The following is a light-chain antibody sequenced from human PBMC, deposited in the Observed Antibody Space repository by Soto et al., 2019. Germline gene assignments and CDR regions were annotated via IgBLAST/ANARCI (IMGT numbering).Light chain of an antibody. Sequence: QSVLTQPASVSGSPGQSITISCTGTSSDVGGCNYVSWYQQHPGKAPKLMIYEVSNRPSGVSNRFSGSKSGNTASLTISGLQAEDEADYYYSSYTSSSSLVFGTGTKVTVL. CDR3: SSYTSSSSLV. CDR1: SSDVGGCNY. CDR2: EVS. J-gene: IGLJ1*01. V-gene: IGLV2-14*01.